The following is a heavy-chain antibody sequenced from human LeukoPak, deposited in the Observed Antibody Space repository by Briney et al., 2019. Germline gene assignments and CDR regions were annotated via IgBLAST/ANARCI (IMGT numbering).Heavy chain of an antibody. CDR2: INTDGTVT. CDR3: ATKQWLAPPPDS. V-gene: IGHV3-74*01. D-gene: IGHD6-19*01. Sequence: GGSLRLSCAASGFTLSKYWMLWVRQAPGKGLESVSRINTDGTVTAYADSVKGRLTVSRDNADNTMFLQMNSVRDEDTAVYYCATKQWLAPPPDSWGQGTPVTVSS. CDR1: GFTLSKYW. J-gene: IGHJ4*02.